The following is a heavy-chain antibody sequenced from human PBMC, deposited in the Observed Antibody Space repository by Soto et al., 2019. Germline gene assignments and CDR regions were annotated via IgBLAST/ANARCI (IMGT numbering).Heavy chain of an antibody. D-gene: IGHD2-21*01. CDR1: GYTFTSYY. J-gene: IGHJ4*02. CDR3: ARDRGHPVIRYYFDY. V-gene: IGHV1-46*01. CDR2: INSSGGST. Sequence: ASVKVSCKASGYTFTSYYMHWVRQAPGQGLEWMGIINSSGGSTSYAQKFQGRVTMTRDTSTSTVYMELSSLRSEDTAVYYCARDRGHPVIRYYFDYWGQGTLVTVSS.